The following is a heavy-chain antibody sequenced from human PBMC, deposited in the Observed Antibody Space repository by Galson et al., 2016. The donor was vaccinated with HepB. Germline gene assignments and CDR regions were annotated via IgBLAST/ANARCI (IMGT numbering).Heavy chain of an antibody. CDR3: VRNLPHTVDFVS. V-gene: IGHV1-8*01. CDR1: GYTFTTYD. Sequence: SVKVSCKASGYTFTTYDINWVRQATGQGLEWLGWMNPNSGDTGYALKFQGRVTMTRDTSISTAYMELSSLISEDTAVYYCVRNLPHTVDFVSWGQGTLVTVSS. CDR2: MNPNSGDT. J-gene: IGHJ5*01. D-gene: IGHD3/OR15-3a*01.